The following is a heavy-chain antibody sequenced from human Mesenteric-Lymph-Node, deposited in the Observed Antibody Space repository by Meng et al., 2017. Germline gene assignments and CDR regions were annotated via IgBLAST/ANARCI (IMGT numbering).Heavy chain of an antibody. CDR2: INWNGGST. Sequence: GGSLRLSCAASGFTFDDYGMSWVRQAPGKGLEWVSGINWNGGSTGYADSVEGRFTISRDNAKNSLYLQMNSLRAEDTALYHCARASFGGSYYREMAYWGQGTLVTVSS. V-gene: IGHV3-20*01. CDR1: GFTFDDYG. J-gene: IGHJ4*02. D-gene: IGHD1-26*01. CDR3: ARASFGGSYYREMAY.